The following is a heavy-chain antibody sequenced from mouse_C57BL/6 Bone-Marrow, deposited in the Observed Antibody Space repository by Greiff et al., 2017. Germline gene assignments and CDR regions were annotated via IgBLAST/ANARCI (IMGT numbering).Heavy chain of an antibody. Sequence: VQLQQPGAELVRPGSSVKLSCKASGYTFTSYWMHWVKQRPIQGLEWIGNIDTSDSETHYNQKFKDKATLTVDKSSSTAYMQRSSLTSEDYAVYYCARKDGNYVDYYAMDYWGQGTSVTVSS. D-gene: IGHD2-1*01. CDR3: ARKDGNYVDYYAMDY. J-gene: IGHJ4*01. V-gene: IGHV1-52*01. CDR1: GYTFTSYW. CDR2: IDTSDSET.